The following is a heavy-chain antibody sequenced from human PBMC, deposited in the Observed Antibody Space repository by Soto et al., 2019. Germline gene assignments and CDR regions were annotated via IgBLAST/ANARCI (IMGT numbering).Heavy chain of an antibody. CDR2: ISAYNGNT. J-gene: IGHJ5*02. Sequence: QVQLVQSGAEVKKPGASVKVSCKASGYTFTSYGISWVRQAPGQGLEWMGWISAYNGNTNYAQKLQGRVTMTTDTSTSTDYMELRSLRSDDTAVYYCAREWRSSGSYSNWFDPWGQGTLVTVSS. CDR3: AREWRSSGSYSNWFDP. V-gene: IGHV1-18*04. CDR1: GYTFTSYG. D-gene: IGHD1-26*01.